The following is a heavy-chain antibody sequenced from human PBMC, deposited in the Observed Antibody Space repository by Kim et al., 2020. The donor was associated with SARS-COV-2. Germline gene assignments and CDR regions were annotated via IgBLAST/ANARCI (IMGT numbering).Heavy chain of an antibody. D-gene: IGHD1-26*01. CDR1: GYKFSDYA. CDR3: AREDLDAARPLYYYFDY. CDR2: ISGYDSHT. J-gene: IGHJ4*01. V-gene: IGHV1-18*01. Sequence: ASVKVSCKTSGYKFSDYAVVWMRQAPGQGPEWMGWISGYDSHTNYAEKFQGRVTLTTDTSTNTAYLELTNLTSDDTAVYYCAREDLDAARPLYYYFDYWG.